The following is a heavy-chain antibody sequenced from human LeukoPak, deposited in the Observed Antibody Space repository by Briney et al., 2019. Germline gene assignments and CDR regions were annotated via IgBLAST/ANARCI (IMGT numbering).Heavy chain of an antibody. V-gene: IGHV3-15*01. CDR1: GFNFDIAW. CDR2: IKSKNDGAAT. D-gene: IGHD5-24*01. CDR3: VSRDAYKPRYFMDV. J-gene: IGHJ6*03. Sequence: GGSLRLSCAVSGFNFDIAWMNWVRQAPGEGLEWVGRIKSKNDGAATDYGAPVRGRFTISIDDSKNMLYLQMNSLKTEDTAVYYCVSRDAYKPRYFMDVWGKGATVTVSS.